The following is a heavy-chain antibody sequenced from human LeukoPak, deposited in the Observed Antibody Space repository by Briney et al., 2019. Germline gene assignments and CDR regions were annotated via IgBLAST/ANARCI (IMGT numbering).Heavy chain of an antibody. CDR3: AKDGVFSDYVWGSYRYAYFDY. CDR2: ITYSGATT. Sequence: GGSLRLSCAASGFTFSSFDMSWVRQAPGKGLEWVSAITYSGATTNYADSVKGRFTISRDNSKNTLFLQMNSLRAEDTAVYYCAKDGVFSDYVWGSYRYAYFDYWGQGTLVTVSS. D-gene: IGHD3-16*02. CDR1: GFTFSSFD. J-gene: IGHJ4*02. V-gene: IGHV3-23*01.